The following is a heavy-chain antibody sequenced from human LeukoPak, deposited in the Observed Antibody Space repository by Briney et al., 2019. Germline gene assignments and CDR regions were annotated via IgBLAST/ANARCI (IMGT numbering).Heavy chain of an antibody. Sequence: GGSLRLSCAASGFTFSSYWMHWVRQAPGKGLVWVSRINSDGSSTSYADSVKGRFTISRDNAKNTLYLQMNSLRAEDTAVYYCARNLYYYDSSGCNDYWGQGTLVTVSS. J-gene: IGHJ4*02. D-gene: IGHD3-22*01. V-gene: IGHV3-74*01. CDR1: GFTFSSYW. CDR3: ARNLYYYDSSGCNDY. CDR2: INSDGSST.